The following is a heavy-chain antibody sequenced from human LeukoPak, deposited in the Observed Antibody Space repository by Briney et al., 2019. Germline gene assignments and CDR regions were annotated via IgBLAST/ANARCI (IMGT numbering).Heavy chain of an antibody. V-gene: IGHV3-23*01. CDR3: ARDRGRYYDSRGFYWGYYFDS. CDR1: GSTFSTYA. J-gene: IGHJ4*02. Sequence: GGSLRLSCAASGSTFSTYAVNWVRQAPGKGLEWVSTISGSGDSTYYADSVKGRFTISRDNSKDTLYLQMSSVRVDDTAVYYCARDRGRYYDSRGFYWGYYFDSWGQGILVTVST. D-gene: IGHD3-22*01. CDR2: ISGSGDST.